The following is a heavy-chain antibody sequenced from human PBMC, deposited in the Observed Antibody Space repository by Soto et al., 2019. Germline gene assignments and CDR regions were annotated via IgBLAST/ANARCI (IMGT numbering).Heavy chain of an antibody. CDR1: GGSISSSSYY. D-gene: IGHD3-22*01. J-gene: IGHJ4*02. CDR3: ARQDSSGYYALFDY. CDR2: IYYSGST. V-gene: IGHV4-39*01. Sequence: QLQLQESGPGLVKPSETLSLTCTVSGGSISSSSYYWGWIRQPPGKGLEWIGSIYYSGSTYYNPSLKSRVTISVDTSKNQFSLKLSSVTAADTAVYYCARQDSSGYYALFDYWGQGTLVTVSS.